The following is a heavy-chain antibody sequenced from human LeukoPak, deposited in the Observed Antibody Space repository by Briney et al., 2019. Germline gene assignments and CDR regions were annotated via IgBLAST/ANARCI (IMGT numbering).Heavy chain of an antibody. Sequence: PSETLSLTCAVYGGSFSGYYWSWIRQPPGKGLEWVGEINHSGSTNYNPSLKSRVTISVDTSKNQFSLKLSSVTAADTAVYYCARDRGSGSYEGYYFDYWGQGTLVTVSS. J-gene: IGHJ4*02. CDR3: ARDRGSGSYEGYYFDY. D-gene: IGHD3-10*01. V-gene: IGHV4-34*01. CDR2: INHSGST. CDR1: GGSFSGYY.